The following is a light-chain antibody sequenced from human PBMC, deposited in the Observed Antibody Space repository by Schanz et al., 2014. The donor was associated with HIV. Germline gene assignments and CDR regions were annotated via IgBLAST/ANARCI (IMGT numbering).Light chain of an antibody. Sequence: QSALIQPPSVSGSPGQSVTISCTGTSSDVGSYDYVSWYQQHPGTVPKPMIYNVNTQPSRVPDRFSGSKSGNTASMTISGLQAEDEADYYCCSYADGGTYVFGSGTKVTVL. CDR2: NVN. CDR3: CSYADGGTYV. CDR1: SSDVGSYDY. V-gene: IGLV2-11*01. J-gene: IGLJ1*01.